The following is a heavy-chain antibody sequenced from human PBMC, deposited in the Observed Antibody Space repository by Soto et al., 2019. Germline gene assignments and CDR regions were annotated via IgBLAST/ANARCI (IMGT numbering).Heavy chain of an antibody. D-gene: IGHD3-10*01. CDR2: IIPIFGTA. CDR3: ARGDMVRGADDAFDI. CDR1: VGTFSSYA. J-gene: IGHJ3*02. V-gene: IGHV1-69*06. Sequence: SVKFSCKASVGTFSSYAISWVRQAPGQGLEWMGGIIPIFGTANYAQKFQGRVTITADKSTSTAYMELSSLRSEDTAVYYCARGDMVRGADDAFDIWGQGTMATVSS.